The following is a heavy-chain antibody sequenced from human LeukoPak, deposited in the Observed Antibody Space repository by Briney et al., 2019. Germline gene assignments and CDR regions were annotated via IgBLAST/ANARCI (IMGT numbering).Heavy chain of an antibody. J-gene: IGHJ2*01. D-gene: IGHD5-18*01. CDR3: ARDRGYSYGLRRYFDL. CDR2: INHSGST. CDR1: GGSFSGYY. Sequence: SETLSLTCAVYGGSFSGYYWSWIRQPPGKGLEWIGEINHSGSTNYNPSLKSRVTISVDTSKNQFSLKLSSVTAADTAVYYCARDRGYSYGLRRYFDLWGRGTLVTVSS. V-gene: IGHV4-34*01.